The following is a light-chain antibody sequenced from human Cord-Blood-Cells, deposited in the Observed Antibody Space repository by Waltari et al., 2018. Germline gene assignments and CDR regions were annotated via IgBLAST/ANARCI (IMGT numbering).Light chain of an antibody. CDR3: SSYAGSNNLV. CDR1: TSAVAGYNF. J-gene: IGLJ3*02. CDR2: EFS. V-gene: IGLV2-8*01. Sequence: QSALTHPPSASGSPGQSATIPCSGTTSAVAGYNFVSWYHQNPSKAHKLIIYEFSKRPSGVPDRFSGSKSGNTASLTVSGRQAEDEADYYCSSYAGSNNLVFGGGTKLTVL.